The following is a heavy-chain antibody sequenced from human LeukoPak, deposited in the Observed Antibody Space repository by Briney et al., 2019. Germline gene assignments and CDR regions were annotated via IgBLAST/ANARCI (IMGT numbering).Heavy chain of an antibody. CDR2: IWYDGSNE. Sequence: PGGSLRLSCTASGFTFSGYGMHWVRQAPGKGPEWVALIWYDGSNENYADSVKGRFTVSRDNSKNTLYLQMNSPRADDTAVYYCARWSQYSGGGWYELDYWGQGTRVTVSS. CDR1: GFTFSGYG. V-gene: IGHV3-33*01. J-gene: IGHJ4*02. CDR3: ARWSQYSGGGWYELDY. D-gene: IGHD6-19*01.